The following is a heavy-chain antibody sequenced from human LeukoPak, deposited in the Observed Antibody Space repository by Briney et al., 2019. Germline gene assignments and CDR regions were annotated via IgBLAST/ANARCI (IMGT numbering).Heavy chain of an antibody. CDR1: GGSIRSSSHY. CDR2: IYYSGTT. V-gene: IGHV4-39*07. Sequence: SETLSLTCTVSGGSIRSSSHYWGWLRQPPGKGLEWIGSIYYSGTTYYNPSLKSRVTISVDTSKNQFSLKLSSVTAADTAVYYCARVRPYCTDGVCYHNPFDYWGQGTLVTISS. CDR3: ARVRPYCTDGVCYHNPFDY. J-gene: IGHJ4*02. D-gene: IGHD2-8*01.